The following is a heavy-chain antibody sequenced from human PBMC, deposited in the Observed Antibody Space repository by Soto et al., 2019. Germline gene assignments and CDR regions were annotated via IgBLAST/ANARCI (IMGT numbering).Heavy chain of an antibody. J-gene: IGHJ5*02. CDR2: INPSGGST. CDR3: ARGVSTICYGSQCYAWSDP. CDR1: GYTFTSYY. Sequence: ASVKVSCKASGYTFTSYYMHWVRQAPGQGLEWMGIINPSGGSTSYAQKFQGRVTMTRDTSTSTVYMELSSLRSEDTAVYYCARGVSTICYGSQCYAWSDPWGQGTLVT. D-gene: IGHD2-2*01. V-gene: IGHV1-46*03.